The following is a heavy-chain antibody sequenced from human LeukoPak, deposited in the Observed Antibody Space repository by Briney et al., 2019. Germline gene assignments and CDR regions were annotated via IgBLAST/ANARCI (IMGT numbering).Heavy chain of an antibody. CDR2: ISGSGTTI. CDR3: AKADLDGYNYGPFDY. CDR1: GFTFTDYY. V-gene: IGHV3-11*04. D-gene: IGHD5-24*01. J-gene: IGHJ4*02. Sequence: GGSLRLSCAASGFTFTDYYMGWIRQAPGKGLEWLSYISGSGTTIFYADSVKGRFTISRDNAKNSVDLQMNSLRAEDTAVYYCAKADLDGYNYGPFDYWGQGTLVAVSS.